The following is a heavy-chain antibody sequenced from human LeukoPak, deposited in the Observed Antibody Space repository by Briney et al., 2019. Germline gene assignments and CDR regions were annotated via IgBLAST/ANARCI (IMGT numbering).Heavy chain of an antibody. CDR1: GGSISSSSYY. D-gene: IGHD1-26*01. CDR2: IYYSGST. CDR3: APDSVGDTPAFDY. Sequence: SETLSLTCTVSGGSISSSSYYWGWIRQPPGKGLEWIGSIYYSGSTYYNPSLKSRVTISVDTSKSQLSLKLSSVTAADTAVYYCAPDSVGDTPAFDYWGQGTLVTVSS. J-gene: IGHJ4*02. V-gene: IGHV4-39*01.